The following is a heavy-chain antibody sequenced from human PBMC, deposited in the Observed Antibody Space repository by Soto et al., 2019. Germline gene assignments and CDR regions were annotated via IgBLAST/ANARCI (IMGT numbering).Heavy chain of an antibody. CDR2: IWYDGSNK. CDR3: ARDQNFYGDYSAYFDY. J-gene: IGHJ4*02. CDR1: GFTFSSYG. D-gene: IGHD4-17*01. Sequence: QVQLVESGGGVVQPGKSLRLSCAASGFTFSSYGMQWVRQAPGKGLEWVAVIWYDGSNKYYADSVKGRFTISRDNSKNTLYLQMNSLRAEDTAVYYCARDQNFYGDYSAYFDYWGQGTLVTVSS. V-gene: IGHV3-33*01.